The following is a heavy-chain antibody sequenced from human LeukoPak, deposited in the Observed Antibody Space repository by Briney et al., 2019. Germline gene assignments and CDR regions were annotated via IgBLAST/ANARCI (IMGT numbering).Heavy chain of an antibody. Sequence: GGSLRLSCAASGFSFRSYGMHWVRQAPREGLEWVAVISYDGSNKYYADSVKGRFTISRDNSKNTLYLQMNSLRAEDTAVYYCARAPDGGNSDYWGQGTLVTVSS. V-gene: IGHV3-30*19. CDR3: ARAPDGGNSDY. CDR1: GFSFRSYG. J-gene: IGHJ4*02. CDR2: ISYDGSNK. D-gene: IGHD4-23*01.